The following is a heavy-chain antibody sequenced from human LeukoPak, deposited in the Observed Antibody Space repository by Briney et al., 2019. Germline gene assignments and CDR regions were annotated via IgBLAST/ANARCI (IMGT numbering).Heavy chain of an antibody. CDR3: ARADMVRGVIGFDY. V-gene: IGHV4-59*01. CDR2: IYYSGST. D-gene: IGHD3-10*01. Sequence: SSETLSLTCAVYGGSFSGYYWSWIRQPPGKGLEWIGYIYYSGSTNYNPSLKSRVTISVDTSKNQFSLRLSSVTAADTAVYSCARADMVRGVIGFDYWGQGTLVTVSS. J-gene: IGHJ4*02. CDR1: GGSFSGYY.